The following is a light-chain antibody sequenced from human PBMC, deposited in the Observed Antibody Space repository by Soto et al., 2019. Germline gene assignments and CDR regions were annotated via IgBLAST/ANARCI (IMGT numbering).Light chain of an antibody. V-gene: IGKV3-15*01. CDR2: GAS. CDR1: QSVSSK. J-gene: IGKJ1*01. CDR3: QHYNSYSEA. Sequence: EIVMTQSPATLSVSPGERATLSCRASQSVSSKLAWYQRKPGQAPRLLIYGASTRATGFPARFSGSGSGTEFTLTISSLQSEDFATYYCQHYNSYSEAFGQGTKV.